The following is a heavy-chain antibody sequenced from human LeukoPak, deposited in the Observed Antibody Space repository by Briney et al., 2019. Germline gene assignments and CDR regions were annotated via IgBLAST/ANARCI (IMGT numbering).Heavy chain of an antibody. CDR2: TRNKANSYST. CDR3: GRSRAGAIDY. V-gene: IGHV3-72*01. J-gene: IGHJ4*02. CDR1: GFTLSDHY. Sequence: GGSLRLSCTASGFTLSDHYMDWVRQAPGKGLEWVGRTRNKANSYSTEYAASVKGRFTISRDESKNSLYLQMNSLKTEDTAVYYCGRSRAGAIDYWGQGTLVTVSS. D-gene: IGHD1-26*01.